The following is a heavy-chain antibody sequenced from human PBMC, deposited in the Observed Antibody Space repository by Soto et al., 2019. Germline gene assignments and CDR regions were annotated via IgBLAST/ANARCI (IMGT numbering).Heavy chain of an antibody. CDR1: GFTISSYA. Sequence: GGRLGRSGGASGFTISSYAINWVRQAPGKGLECVSAISGSGGSTYYADSVKGRFTISRDNSKNTLYLQMNSLRAEDTAVYYCAKDSEYYDFWSSFRHGMDVWGQGTTVTVSS. CDR2: ISGSGGST. D-gene: IGHD3-3*01. CDR3: AKDSEYYDFWSSFRHGMDV. V-gene: IGHV3-23*01. J-gene: IGHJ6*02.